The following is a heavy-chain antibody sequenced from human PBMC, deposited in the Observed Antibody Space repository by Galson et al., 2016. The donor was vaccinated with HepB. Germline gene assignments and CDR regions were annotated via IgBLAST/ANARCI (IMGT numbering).Heavy chain of an antibody. CDR3: ARISLRVGQDY. D-gene: IGHD1-26*01. CDR2: INHSGNT. CDR1: GGSLRGYY. J-gene: IGHJ4*02. V-gene: IGHV4-34*01. Sequence: SETLSLTCAAYGGSLRGYYWSWIRQPPGKGLEWIGEINHSGNTNYNPSLKSRVTMTADASKNQFSLTLRSATAADTALYFCARISLRVGQDYWGQGTLVTVSS.